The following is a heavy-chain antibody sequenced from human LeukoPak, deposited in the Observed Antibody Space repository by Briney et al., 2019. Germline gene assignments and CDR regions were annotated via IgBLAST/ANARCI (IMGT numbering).Heavy chain of an antibody. J-gene: IGHJ5*02. CDR3: AAGGGNTFNP. Sequence: EGSLRLSCAASGSAFSSQALSWIRQAPGKGLEWVSSFTGSNGNIHYADSVEGRFTLSRDSSKETMYLQRISLRADDTATYYCAAGGGNTFNPWGQGILVTVSS. CDR2: FTGSNGNI. CDR1: GSAFSSQA. D-gene: IGHD1/OR15-1a*01. V-gene: IGHV3-23*01.